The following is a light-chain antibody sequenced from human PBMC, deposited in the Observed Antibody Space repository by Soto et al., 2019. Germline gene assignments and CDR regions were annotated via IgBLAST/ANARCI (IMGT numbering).Light chain of an antibody. CDR2: GAS. J-gene: IGKJ5*01. V-gene: IGKV3-20*01. CDR3: QHYASSPIT. Sequence: VLTQSPDTLSLSPGATAILSCRASQTIDTYSAWYQLNPGQRPRLLIYGASSRALGIPDRFIGSGSGTNFTLTIHRLEPEDFAVYFCQHYASSPITFGQGTRLESK. CDR1: QTIDTY.